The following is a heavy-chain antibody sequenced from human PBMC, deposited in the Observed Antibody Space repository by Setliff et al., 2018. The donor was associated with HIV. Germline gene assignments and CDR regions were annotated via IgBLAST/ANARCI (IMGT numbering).Heavy chain of an antibody. CDR1: GDSISSSTFY. D-gene: IGHD2-21*01. CDR2: IYYSGTT. CDR3: ARPRLRGSGAFDI. Sequence: SETLSLTCTVSGDSISSSTFYWGWIHQPPGKGLERIGSIYYSGTTYYNPSLKSRVAISVDTSKNQFSLKLSSVTAADTAVYYCARPRLRGSGAFDIWGQGTMVTVSS. V-gene: IGHV4-39*01. J-gene: IGHJ3*02.